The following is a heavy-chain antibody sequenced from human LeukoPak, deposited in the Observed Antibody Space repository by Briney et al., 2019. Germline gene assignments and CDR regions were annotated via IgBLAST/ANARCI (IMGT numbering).Heavy chain of an antibody. J-gene: IGHJ5*02. Sequence: PSETLSLTCTVSGGSISSSRYYWGWIRQPPGKGLEWIGSIYYSGSTYYNPSLKSRVTISVDTSKNQFSLKLSSVAAAGTAVYYCARHDCGGDCYSNWFDPWGQGTLVTVSS. CDR1: GGSISSSRYY. CDR2: IYYSGST. V-gene: IGHV4-39*01. CDR3: ARHDCGGDCYSNWFDP. D-gene: IGHD2-21*02.